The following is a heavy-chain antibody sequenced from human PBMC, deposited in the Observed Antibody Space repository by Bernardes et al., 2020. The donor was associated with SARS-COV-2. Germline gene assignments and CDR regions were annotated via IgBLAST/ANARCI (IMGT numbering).Heavy chain of an antibody. V-gene: IGHV1-18*04. Sequence: ASVKVSCKASGYTLTSYGISWVRQAPGQGLEWMGWISAYNGNTNYAQKLQGRVTMTTDTSTSTAYMELRSLRSDDTAVYYCAREGGGIAVAGTGNWFDPWGQGTLVTVSS. D-gene: IGHD6-19*01. CDR3: AREGGGIAVAGTGNWFDP. CDR2: ISAYNGNT. J-gene: IGHJ5*02. CDR1: GYTLTSYG.